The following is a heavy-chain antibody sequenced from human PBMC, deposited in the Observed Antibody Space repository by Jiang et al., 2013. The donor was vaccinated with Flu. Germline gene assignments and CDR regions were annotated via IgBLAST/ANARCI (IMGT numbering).Heavy chain of an antibody. Sequence: VSVKSRITINPDTSKNQFSLQLNSVTPEDTAVYYCARERVVVTAGFDYWGQGTLVTVSS. D-gene: IGHD2-21*02. V-gene: IGHV6-1*01. CDR3: ARERVVVTAGFDY. J-gene: IGHJ4*02.